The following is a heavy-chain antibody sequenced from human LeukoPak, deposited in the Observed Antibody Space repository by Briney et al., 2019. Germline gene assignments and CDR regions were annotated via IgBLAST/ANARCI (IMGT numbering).Heavy chain of an antibody. J-gene: IGHJ4*02. D-gene: IGHD3-22*01. V-gene: IGHV3-23*01. Sequence: GGSLRLSCEASGLTFSSYAMNWVRQAPGKGLEWVSGISGSGASTYSADSVKGRFTISRDNSKNTLYLQMNSLRAEDTAVYYCAKGGLGGYYDKEDYWGQGTLVTVSS. CDR1: GLTFSSYA. CDR3: AKGGLGGYYDKEDY. CDR2: ISGSGAST.